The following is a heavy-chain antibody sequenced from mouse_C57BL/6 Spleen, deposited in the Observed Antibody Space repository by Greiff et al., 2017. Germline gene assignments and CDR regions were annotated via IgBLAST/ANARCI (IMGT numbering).Heavy chain of an antibody. J-gene: IGHJ2*01. CDR3: AILPHYYGRVLDY. V-gene: IGHV7-3*01. CDR1: GFTFTAYY. Sequence: DVQLVESGGGLVQPGGSLSLSCAASGFTFTAYYMSWVRQPPGKALEWLGFIRNKANGYTTEYSASVKGRFTISRDNSQSILYLQMNALRAEDSATYYGAILPHYYGRVLDYWGQGTTLTVSS. CDR2: IRNKANGYTT. D-gene: IGHD1-1*01.